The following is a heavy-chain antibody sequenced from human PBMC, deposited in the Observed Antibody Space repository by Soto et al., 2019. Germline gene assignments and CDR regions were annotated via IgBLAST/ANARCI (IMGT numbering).Heavy chain of an antibody. CDR2: IIPIFGTA. D-gene: IGHD2-2*01. J-gene: IGHJ5*02. CDR3: AKTHDCSSTSCYFSS. V-gene: IGHV1-69*13. Sequence: GASVKVSCKASGGTFSSYAISWVRQAPGQGLEWMGGIIPIFGTANYAQKFQGRVTITADESTSTAYMELSSLRSEDTAVYYCAKTHDCSSTSCYFSSWGQGTLVTVSS. CDR1: GGTFSSYA.